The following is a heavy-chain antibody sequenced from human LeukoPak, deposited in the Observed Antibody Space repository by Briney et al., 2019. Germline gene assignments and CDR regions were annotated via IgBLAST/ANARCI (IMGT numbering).Heavy chain of an antibody. D-gene: IGHD6-19*01. CDR1: GYTFSDYY. J-gene: IGHJ4*02. CDR3: ARVGSSGWYVHPTLDY. CDR2: INPTNGDT. Sequence: ASVTVSCKASGYTFSDYYIHWVRQAPGQGLEWMAWINPTNGDTNYAQTSQGRVTMTRDTSISTAYMELTRLISDDTAVYYCARVGSSGWYVHPTLDYWGQGTLVTVSS. V-gene: IGHV1-2*02.